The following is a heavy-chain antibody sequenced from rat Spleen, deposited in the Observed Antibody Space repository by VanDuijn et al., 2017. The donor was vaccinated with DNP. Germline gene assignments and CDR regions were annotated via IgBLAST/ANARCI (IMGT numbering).Heavy chain of an antibody. V-gene: IGHV4-2*01. D-gene: IGHD4-1*01. CDR1: GSNFNDYW. Sequence: EVKLVESGGGLVQPGRPLKLSCAASGSNFNDYWMGWVRQAPGKGLEWHGEINEDSNTINYIPSLRDKFTISRDNAQNTLYLQMSKLGSEDTAIYYCIREGLRASDYWGQGALVTVSS. J-gene: IGHJ2*01. CDR3: IREGLRASDY. CDR2: INEDSNTI.